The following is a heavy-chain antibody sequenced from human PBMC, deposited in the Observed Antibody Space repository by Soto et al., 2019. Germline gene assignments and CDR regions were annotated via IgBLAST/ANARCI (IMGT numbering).Heavy chain of an antibody. CDR2: TYYRSKWYN. CDR1: GDSVSNNSAA. J-gene: IGHJ4*02. V-gene: IGHV6-1*01. Sequence: SQTLSLTCVISGDSVSNNSAAWNWIRQSPSRGLEWLGRTYYRSKWYNDYAVSVKSRITINPDTSKNQFSLQLNSVTPEDTAMYYCAREITWGSGTYIYWGQGTLVTVSS. D-gene: IGHD3-10*01. CDR3: AREITWGSGTYIY.